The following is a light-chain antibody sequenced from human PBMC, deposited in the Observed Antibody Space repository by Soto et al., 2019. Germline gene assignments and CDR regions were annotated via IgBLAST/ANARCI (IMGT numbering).Light chain of an antibody. J-gene: IGLJ2*01. Sequence: QPVLTQSPSAPASLGASVKLTCTLSSGHSSYAIAWHQQQPEKGPRFLMKLNSDGSHNKGGGIPDRFSGSSSGAERYLTISSLQSEDEADYSCQTWGTDTVVFGGGTKLTVL. V-gene: IGLV4-69*01. CDR2: LNSDGSH. CDR3: QTWGTDTVV. CDR1: SGHSSYA.